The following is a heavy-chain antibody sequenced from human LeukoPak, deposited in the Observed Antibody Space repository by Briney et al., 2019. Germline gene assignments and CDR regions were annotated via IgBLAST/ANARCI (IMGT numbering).Heavy chain of an antibody. J-gene: IGHJ4*02. V-gene: IGHV3-72*01. CDR3: AREAPGTYYFDY. CDR2: TRNKANSYTT. CDR1: GFTFSDHC. Sequence: PGGSLRLSCAASGFTFSDHCMDWVRQAPGKGLEWVGRTRNKANSYTTEYAASVKGRFTISRDDSKKSLYLQMNSLKTEDTAVYYCAREAPGTYYFDYWGQGTLVTVSS.